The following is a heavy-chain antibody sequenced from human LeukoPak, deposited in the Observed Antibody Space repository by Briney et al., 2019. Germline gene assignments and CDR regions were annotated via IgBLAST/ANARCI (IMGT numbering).Heavy chain of an antibody. V-gene: IGHV1-46*01. J-gene: IGHJ4*02. CDR3: AAPGASGFVGNFWSGPLDY. CDR2: INPSDGRT. CDR1: GYTFTNHY. Sequence: ASVKVSCRAPGYTFTNHYMHWVRQAPGQGLEWMGMINPSDGRTNYPQKFQGRVTMTRDTSTSTVYMELSSLRFEDTAIYYCAAPGASGFVGNFWSGPLDYWGQGTLVTVSS. D-gene: IGHD3-3*01.